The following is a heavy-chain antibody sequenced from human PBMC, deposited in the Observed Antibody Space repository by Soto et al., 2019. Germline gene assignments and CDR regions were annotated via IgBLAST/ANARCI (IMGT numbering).Heavy chain of an antibody. D-gene: IGHD3-3*01. Sequence: MAGSRQNTGKGLEWISYIDTSGAKIYYADSVKGRFTITRDNAKNSLYLEMNSLRDEDTAVYYCASHYDMWSGYLSPVDYWGQGTQVTVSS. J-gene: IGHJ4*02. CDR3: ASHYDMWSGYLSPVDY. CDR2: IDTSGAKI. V-gene: IGHV3-11*01.